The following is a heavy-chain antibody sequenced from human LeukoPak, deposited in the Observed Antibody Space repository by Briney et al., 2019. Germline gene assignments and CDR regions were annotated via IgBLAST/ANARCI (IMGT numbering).Heavy chain of an antibody. Sequence: GGSLRLSCAASGFTFSSYGMHWVRQAPGKGLEWVAVLSYDGGNKYYADSVKGRFTISRDNSKNTLYLQMNSLRGEDTAVYYCAKESAAASGWYYYYYGMDVWGQGTTVTVSS. CDR2: LSYDGGNK. CDR1: GFTFSSYG. CDR3: AKESAAASGWYYYYYGMDV. D-gene: IGHD6-19*01. J-gene: IGHJ6*02. V-gene: IGHV3-30*18.